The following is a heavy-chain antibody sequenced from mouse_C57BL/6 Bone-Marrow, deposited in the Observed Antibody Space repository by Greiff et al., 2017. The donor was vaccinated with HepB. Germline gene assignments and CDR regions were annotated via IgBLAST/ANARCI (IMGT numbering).Heavy chain of an antibody. CDR3: ARSEGFPFAY. V-gene: IGHV1-81*01. Sequence: QVQLKQSGAELARPGASVKLSCKASGYTFTSYGISWVKQRTGQGLEWIGEIYPRSGNTYYNEKFKGKATLTADKSSSTAYMELRSLTSEDSAVYFCARSEGFPFAYWGQGTLVTVSA. CDR1: GYTFTSYG. CDR2: IYPRSGNT. J-gene: IGHJ3*01.